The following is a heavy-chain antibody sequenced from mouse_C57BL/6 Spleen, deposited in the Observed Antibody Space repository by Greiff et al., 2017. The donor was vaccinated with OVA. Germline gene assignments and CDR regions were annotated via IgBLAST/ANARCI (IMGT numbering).Heavy chain of an antibody. CDR1: GFSLTSYG. CDR2: IWSGGST. D-gene: IGHD1-1*01. Sequence: VKLKQSGPGLVQPSQSLSITCTVSGFSLTSYGVHWVRQPPGKGLEWLGVIWSGGSTDYNAAFISRLSISKDNSKSQVFFKMNSLQADDTAIYYCATYYGSSYDAMDYWGQGTSVTVSS. CDR3: ATYYGSSYDAMDY. V-gene: IGHV2-4*01. J-gene: IGHJ4*01.